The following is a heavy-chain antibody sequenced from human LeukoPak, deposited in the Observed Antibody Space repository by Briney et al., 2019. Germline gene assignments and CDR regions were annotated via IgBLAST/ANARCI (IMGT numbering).Heavy chain of an antibody. J-gene: IGHJ4*02. CDR1: GGSFSGYY. Sequence: SETLFLTCAVYGGSFSGYYWSWIRQPPGKGLEWIGEINHSGSTSYNPSLKSRVTISVDTSKNQFSLKLSSVTAADTAVYYCARIRLAVTSVLIDYWGQGTLVTVSS. CDR3: ARIRLAVTSVLIDY. V-gene: IGHV4-34*01. CDR2: INHSGST. D-gene: IGHD4-17*01.